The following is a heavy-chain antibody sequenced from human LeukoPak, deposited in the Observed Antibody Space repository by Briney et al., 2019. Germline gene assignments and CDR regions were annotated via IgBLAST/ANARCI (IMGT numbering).Heavy chain of an antibody. CDR1: GFTFSSYW. CDR2: INSDGSST. Sequence: GGSLRLSCAASGFTFSSYWMHWVRQAPGKGLGWVSRINSDGSSTSYADSVKGRFTISRDNAKNTLYLQMNSLRAEDTAWYYCAKVEYYDFWSGQYDAFDIWGQGTMVTVSS. V-gene: IGHV3-74*01. CDR3: AKVEYYDFWSGQYDAFDI. D-gene: IGHD3-3*01. J-gene: IGHJ3*02.